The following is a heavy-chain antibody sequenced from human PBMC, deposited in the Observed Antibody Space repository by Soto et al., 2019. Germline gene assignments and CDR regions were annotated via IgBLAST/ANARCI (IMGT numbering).Heavy chain of an antibody. Sequence: SETLSLTCAVSGGSISSSNWWSWVRQPPGKGLEWIGEIYHSGSTNYNPSLKSRVTISVDKSKNQFSLKLSSVTAADTAVYYCASSITMVRGAFDYWGQGTLVTVSS. CDR2: IYHSGST. D-gene: IGHD3-10*01. CDR1: GGSISSSNW. J-gene: IGHJ4*02. CDR3: ASSITMVRGAFDY. V-gene: IGHV4-4*02.